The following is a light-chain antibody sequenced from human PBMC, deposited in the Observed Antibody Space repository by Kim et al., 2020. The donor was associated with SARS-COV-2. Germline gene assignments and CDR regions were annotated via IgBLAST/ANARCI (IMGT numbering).Light chain of an antibody. J-gene: IGLJ2*01. CDR1: SSDVGSYNY. CDR3: CSYAGSVV. CDR2: DVT. Sequence: SPGQSVTVSCTGTSSDVGSYNYVSWYLQHPGKAPKLIIYDVTKRPSGVPDRFSGSKSGNTASLTISGLQAEDEADYYCCSYAGSVVFGGGTQLTVL. V-gene: IGLV2-11*01.